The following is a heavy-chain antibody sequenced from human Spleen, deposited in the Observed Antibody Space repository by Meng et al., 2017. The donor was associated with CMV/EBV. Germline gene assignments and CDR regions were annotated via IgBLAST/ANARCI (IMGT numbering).Heavy chain of an antibody. D-gene: IGHD1-26*01. J-gene: IGHJ4*02. CDR2: ISSSGSTI. Sequence: GESLKISCTASGFTFGDYVMSWVRQAPGKGLEWVSYISSSGSTIYYADSVKGRFTISRDNAKNSLYLQMNSLRAEDTAVYYCARGGGGWEELQYDYWGQGTLVTVSS. V-gene: IGHV3-48*03. CDR1: GFTFGDYV. CDR3: ARGGGGWEELQYDY.